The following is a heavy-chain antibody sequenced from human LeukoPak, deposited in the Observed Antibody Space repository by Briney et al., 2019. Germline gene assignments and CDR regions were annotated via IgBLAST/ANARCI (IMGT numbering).Heavy chain of an antibody. CDR3: ARERQQLVLGYYYYYMDV. CDR1: GFTFSSYW. Sequence: GGSLGLSCAASGFTFSSYWMSWVRQAPGKGLEWVANIKQDGSEKYYVDSVKGRFTISRENAKNSLYLQMNSLRAEDTAVYYCARERQQLVLGYYYYYMDVWGKGTTVTVSS. D-gene: IGHD6-13*01. V-gene: IGHV3-7*01. CDR2: IKQDGSEK. J-gene: IGHJ6*03.